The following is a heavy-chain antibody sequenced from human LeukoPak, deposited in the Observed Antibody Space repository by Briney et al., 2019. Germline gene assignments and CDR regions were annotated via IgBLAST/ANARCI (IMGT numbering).Heavy chain of an antibody. CDR2: IYYSGST. CDR1: GGSISNSSYY. CDR3: ARLRIAAARVDP. V-gene: IGHV4-39*01. J-gene: IGHJ5*02. Sequence: SETLSLTCTVSGGSISNSSYYWGWIRQPPGKGLEWIGSIYYSGSTYYNPSLKSRVTISVDTSKNQFSLKLSSVTAADTAVYYCARLRIAAARVDPWGQGTLVTVSS. D-gene: IGHD6-13*01.